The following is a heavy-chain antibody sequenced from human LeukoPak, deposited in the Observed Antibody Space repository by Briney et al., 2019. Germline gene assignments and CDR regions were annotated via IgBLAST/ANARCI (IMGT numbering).Heavy chain of an antibody. CDR2: ISSSSSTI. CDR3: ARVPSGTFWSGYYQYYYYYYMDV. Sequence: GGSLRLSCAASGFTFSSYSMNWVRQAPGKGLEWVSYISSSSSTIYYADSVKGRFTIYRDNAKNSLYLQMNSLRAEDTAVYYCARVPSGTFWSGYYQYYYYYYMDVWGKGTTVTVSS. J-gene: IGHJ6*03. V-gene: IGHV3-48*04. CDR1: GFTFSSYS. D-gene: IGHD3-3*01.